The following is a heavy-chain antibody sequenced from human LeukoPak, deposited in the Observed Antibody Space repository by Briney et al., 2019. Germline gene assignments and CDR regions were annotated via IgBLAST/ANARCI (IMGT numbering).Heavy chain of an antibody. J-gene: IGHJ4*02. CDR1: GFTLSDYA. CDR2: TWDDGTSK. D-gene: IGHD4-17*01. Sequence: GGSLRLSCAASGFTLSDYAMHWVRQAPGKGLEWVAVTWDDGTSKNYADSVKGRFTISRDTSKKTIYLQMNSLRAEDTAVYYCARDRPYGDYVGGFDSWGQGALVTVSS. V-gene: IGHV3-33*01. CDR3: ARDRPYGDYVGGFDS.